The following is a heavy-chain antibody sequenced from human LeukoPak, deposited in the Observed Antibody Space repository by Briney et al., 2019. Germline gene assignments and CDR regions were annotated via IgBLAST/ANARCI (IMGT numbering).Heavy chain of an antibody. V-gene: IGHV4-39*01. Sequence: SETLSLTCTVSGDSISSSSHYWGWIRQPPGKGLEWIGSIYYSGSTYYNPSLKSRVTISVDTSKNQFSLKLSSVTAADTAVYYCARGVDYYGVWGQGTLVTVSS. CDR2: IYYSGST. J-gene: IGHJ4*02. D-gene: IGHD3-10*01. CDR3: ARGVDYYGV. CDR1: GDSISSSSHY.